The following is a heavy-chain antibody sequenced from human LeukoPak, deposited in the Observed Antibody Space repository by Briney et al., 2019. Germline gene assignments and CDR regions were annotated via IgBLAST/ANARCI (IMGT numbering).Heavy chain of an antibody. Sequence: GGSLRLSCAASGFTFSSYAMSWVRQAPGKGLXXXXXXXXSGGSTYYADSVKGRFTISRDNSKNTLYLQMNSLRAEDTAVYYCAKHPYGSGSPGPNYYFDYWGQGTLVTVSS. J-gene: IGHJ4*02. D-gene: IGHD3-10*01. CDR3: AKHPYGSGSPGPNYYFDY. CDR1: GFTFSSYA. V-gene: IGHV3-23*01. CDR2: XXXSGGST.